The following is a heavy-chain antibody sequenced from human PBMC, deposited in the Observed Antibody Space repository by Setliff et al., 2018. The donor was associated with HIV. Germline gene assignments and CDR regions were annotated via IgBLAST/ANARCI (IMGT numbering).Heavy chain of an antibody. D-gene: IGHD3-22*01. CDR1: GFSFSRYT. CDR3: AKGDSFVFSYVYPDY. Sequence: GESLRLSCVASGFSFSRYTMMWVRQTPGKGLEWVSSITSNLNYKYADSVKGRFTISRDSTKNSLYLQMNSLRAEDTAVYYCAKGDSFVFSYVYPDYWGPGTLVTVSS. J-gene: IGHJ4*02. CDR2: ITSNLNY. V-gene: IGHV3-21*01.